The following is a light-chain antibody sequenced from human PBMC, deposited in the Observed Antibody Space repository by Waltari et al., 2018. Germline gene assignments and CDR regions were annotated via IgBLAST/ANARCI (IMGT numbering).Light chain of an antibody. CDR2: GAS. CDR1: QSVSSS. Sequence: ETVMTQSPATLSVSPGEGATLSCRASQSVSSSLAWYQQKPGQASRLRIYGASIRAEGIPARFSGSGSGTEFTLTISSLQSEDFAVYYCQQYKSWPLFGQGTRLEIK. J-gene: IGKJ5*01. CDR3: QQYKSWPL. V-gene: IGKV3-15*01.